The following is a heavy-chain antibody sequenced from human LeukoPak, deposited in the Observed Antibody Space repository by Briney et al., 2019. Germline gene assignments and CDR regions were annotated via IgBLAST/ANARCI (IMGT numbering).Heavy chain of an antibody. CDR2: ISANNGNTKYNT. V-gene: IGHV1-18*01. D-gene: IGHD1-26*01. CDR1: GYTFTSYG. CDR3: ARDRDRSGSQCY. Sequence: GASVKVSCKASGYTFTSYGISWVRQAPGQGLEWMGWISANNGNTKYNTKYAQNLQGKVTMTTDISTSTAYMELRTLRSDDTAVYYCARDRDRSGSQCYWGQGTLVTVSS. J-gene: IGHJ4*02.